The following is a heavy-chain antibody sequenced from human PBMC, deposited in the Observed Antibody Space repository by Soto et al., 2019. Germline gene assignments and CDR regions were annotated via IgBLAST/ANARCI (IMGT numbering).Heavy chain of an antibody. Sequence: LSCAASGFSFTNYAMSWVRQAPGKGLEWVSGISASGGTTYHADSVKGRFTISRDNSKNSLYLQMNSLRAEDTAVYYCAKEDSTGFSAYFFDHWGQGNLVTVSS. J-gene: IGHJ4*02. CDR2: ISASGGTT. D-gene: IGHD3-9*01. CDR1: GFSFTNYA. V-gene: IGHV3-23*01. CDR3: AKEDSTGFSAYFFDH.